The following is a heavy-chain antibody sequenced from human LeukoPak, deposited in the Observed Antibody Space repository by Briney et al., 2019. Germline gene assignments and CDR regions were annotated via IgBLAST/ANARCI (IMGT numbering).Heavy chain of an antibody. V-gene: IGHV3-23*01. J-gene: IGHJ4*02. CDR1: GFTFSSFA. CDR2: ISGTSNT. D-gene: IGHD4-11*01. CDR3: TKGVSNKWRGGDS. Sequence: GGSLRLSCAASGFTFSSFAMSWVRQAPGKGLEWVSIISGTSNTYYAGSVRGRFTISRDNPKSTVYLQMNNLGAEDTAVYYCTKGVSNKWRGGDSWGQGTLVIVSS.